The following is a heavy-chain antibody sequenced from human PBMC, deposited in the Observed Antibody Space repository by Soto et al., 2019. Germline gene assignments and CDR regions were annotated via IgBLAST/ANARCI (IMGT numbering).Heavy chain of an antibody. CDR2: IYYSGST. Sequence: QLQLQESGPGLVKPSETLSLTCTVSGGSISSSSYYWGWIRQPPGKGLKWIGSIYYSGSTYYNPSLKSRVTISVDTSKNQFSLKLSSVTAADTAVYYCARGRGAAAGHEFDYWGQGTLVTVSS. D-gene: IGHD6-13*01. J-gene: IGHJ4*02. V-gene: IGHV4-39*01. CDR3: ARGRGAAAGHEFDY. CDR1: GGSISSSSYY.